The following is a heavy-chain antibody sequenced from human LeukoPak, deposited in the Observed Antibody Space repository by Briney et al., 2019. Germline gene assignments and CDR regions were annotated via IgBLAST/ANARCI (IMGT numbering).Heavy chain of an antibody. J-gene: IGHJ5*02. CDR2: TYYRSTWYN. Sequence: SQTLSLTCAIAGDSVSSNSAAWNWIRQSPSRGLEWLGRTYYRSTWYNDYAVSVRGRITVNPDTSKNQFSLHLNSVTPEDTAVYYCARRLTQYDCFDPWGQGILVTVSS. CDR1: GDSVSSNSAA. CDR3: ARRLTQYDCFDP. D-gene: IGHD2-2*01. V-gene: IGHV6-1*01.